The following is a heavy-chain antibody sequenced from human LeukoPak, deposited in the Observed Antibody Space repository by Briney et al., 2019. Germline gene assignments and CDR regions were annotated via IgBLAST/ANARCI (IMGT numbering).Heavy chain of an antibody. CDR3: ARSSSGWYPHYFDY. CDR2: INPNSGGT. Sequence: ASVKVSCKASGYTFTGYYMHWVRQAPGQGLEWMGWINPNSGGTNYAQKFQGRVTMTRDTSISTAYMELSRLRSDDPAVYYCARSSSGWYPHYFDYWGQGTLVTVSS. CDR1: GYTFTGYY. V-gene: IGHV1-2*02. D-gene: IGHD6-19*01. J-gene: IGHJ4*02.